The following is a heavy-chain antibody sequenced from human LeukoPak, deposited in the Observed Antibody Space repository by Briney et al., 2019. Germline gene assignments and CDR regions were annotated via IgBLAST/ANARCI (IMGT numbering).Heavy chain of an antibody. CDR1: GGTFSSYA. CDR2: IIPIFGTA. D-gene: IGHD6-13*01. J-gene: IGHJ5*02. CDR3: ARVRVNKAPIAAAGRSWFDP. Sequence: SVKVSCKASGGTFSSYAISWVRQAPGQGLEWMGGIIPIFGTANYAQKFQGRVTITADKSTSTAYMELSSLRSEDTAVYYCARVRVNKAPIAAAGRSWFDPWGQGTLVTVSS. V-gene: IGHV1-69*06.